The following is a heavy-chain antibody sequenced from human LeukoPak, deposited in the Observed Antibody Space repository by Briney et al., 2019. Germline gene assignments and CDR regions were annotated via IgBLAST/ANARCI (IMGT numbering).Heavy chain of an antibody. CDR3: ARDRTGYGNYYFDS. CDR2: IISTYGAS. D-gene: IGHD5-18*01. Sequence: SVKVSCKASGDTVRKYAIGWVRQAPGQGLEWIGGIISTYGASNSAQKFQGRVTLTTDESANTAYMELRSPRSQDTAVYYCARDRTGYGNYYFDSWGQGTPVTVSS. CDR1: GDTVRKYA. V-gene: IGHV1-69*05. J-gene: IGHJ4*02.